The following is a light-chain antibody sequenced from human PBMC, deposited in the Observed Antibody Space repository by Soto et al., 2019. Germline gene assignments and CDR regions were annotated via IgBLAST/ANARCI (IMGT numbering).Light chain of an antibody. CDR2: DVS. J-gene: IGLJ2*01. CDR1: SSDVGGYNY. V-gene: IGLV2-14*01. Sequence: ALTQPASVSGSPGQSITISCTGTSSDVGGYNYVSWYQQHPGKAPKLMIYDVSNRPSGVSNRFSGSKSGNTASLTISGLQAEDEADYYCSSYTSSSPHVVFGGGTKLTVL. CDR3: SSYTSSSPHVV.